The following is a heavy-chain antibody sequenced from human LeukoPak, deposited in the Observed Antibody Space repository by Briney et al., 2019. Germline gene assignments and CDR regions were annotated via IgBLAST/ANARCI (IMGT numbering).Heavy chain of an antibody. CDR2: FYSAGNT. CDR1: GLTVSASH. D-gene: IGHD6-6*01. J-gene: IGHJ6*03. Sequence: GGSLRLSCAASGLTVSASHMSWVRQAPGKGLEWVAAFYSAGNTYYADSVKGRFTVSRDNSKNTLYLQMNSLRAEDTAVYYCAKLSVADNSHMDVWGKGTTVTVSS. CDR3: AKLSVADNSHMDV. V-gene: IGHV3-66*04.